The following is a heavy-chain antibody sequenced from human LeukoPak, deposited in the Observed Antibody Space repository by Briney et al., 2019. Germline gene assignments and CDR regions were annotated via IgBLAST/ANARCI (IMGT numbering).Heavy chain of an antibody. CDR2: INQYGSDI. J-gene: IGHJ4*02. CDR1: GFIFSRYW. Sequence: GGSLRLSCAATGFIFSRYWMSWVRQAPGEGPEWVANINQYGSDIYYVDSVKGRFTISRDNAKKSLYLQMNSLGADDTAGYYCARDKAVGPSHFDYWGQGTLVSVSS. D-gene: IGHD1-26*01. CDR3: ARDKAVGPSHFDY. V-gene: IGHV3-7*01.